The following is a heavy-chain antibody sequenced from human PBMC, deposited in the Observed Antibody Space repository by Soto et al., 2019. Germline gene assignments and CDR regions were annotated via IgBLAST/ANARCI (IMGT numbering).Heavy chain of an antibody. CDR1: GGTFSSYA. J-gene: IGHJ5*02. Sequence: ASVKVSCKASGGTFSSYAISWVRQAPGQGLEWMGGIIPIFGTANYAQKFQGRVTITADESTSTAYMELSSLRSEDTAVYYCARVNDYVWGSYRYNWFDPWGQGTLVTVSS. V-gene: IGHV1-69*13. D-gene: IGHD3-16*02. CDR3: ARVNDYVWGSYRYNWFDP. CDR2: IIPIFGTA.